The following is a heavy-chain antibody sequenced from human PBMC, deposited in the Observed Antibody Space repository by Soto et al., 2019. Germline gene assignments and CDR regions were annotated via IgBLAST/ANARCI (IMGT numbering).Heavy chain of an antibody. J-gene: IGHJ6*02. CDR1: GGSFSGYY. Sequence: PSETLSLTCAVYGGSFSGYYWSWIRQPPGKGLEWIGEINHSGSTNYNPSLKSRVTISVDTSKNQFSLKLSSVTAADTAVYYCARASYDILTGSPPLYYYYGMDVWGQGTKVTVYS. V-gene: IGHV4-34*01. D-gene: IGHD3-9*01. CDR3: ARASYDILTGSPPLYYYYGMDV. CDR2: INHSGST.